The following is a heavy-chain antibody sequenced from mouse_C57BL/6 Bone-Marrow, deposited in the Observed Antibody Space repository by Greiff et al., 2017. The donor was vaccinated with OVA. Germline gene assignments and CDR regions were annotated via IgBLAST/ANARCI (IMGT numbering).Heavy chain of an antibody. CDR2: INPSTGGT. CDR3: ARDGSFDY. D-gene: IGHD1-1*01. CDR1: GYSFTGYY. Sequence: EVKLQESGPELVKPGASVKISCKASGYSFTGYYMNWVKQSPEKSLEWIGEINPSTGGTTYNQKFKAKATLTVDKSSSTAYMQLKSLTSEDSAVYYCARDGSFDYWGQGTTLTVSS. J-gene: IGHJ2*01. V-gene: IGHV1-42*01.